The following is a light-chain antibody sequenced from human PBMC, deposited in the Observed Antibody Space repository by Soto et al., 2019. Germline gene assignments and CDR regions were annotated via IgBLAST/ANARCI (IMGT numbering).Light chain of an antibody. J-gene: IGKJ2*01. CDR3: QQYNSSKYT. CDR1: QSISSW. V-gene: IGKV1-5*01. CDR2: DAS. Sequence: DLQMTQSPSTLSASVGDRVTITCRASQSISSWLAWYQQKPGKAPKLLIYDASSLESGVPSRFSGSGSGTEFTLTISSLQPDDFATYYCQQYNSSKYTFGQGTKLEIK.